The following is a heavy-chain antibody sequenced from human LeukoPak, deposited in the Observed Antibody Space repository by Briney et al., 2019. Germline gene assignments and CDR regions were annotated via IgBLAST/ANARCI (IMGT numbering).Heavy chain of an antibody. CDR2: NSGSGDAT. V-gene: IGHV3-23*01. D-gene: IGHD3-22*01. CDR3: AKSQEDDSSGYHYSDFDY. CDR1: GFTFSSYA. Sequence: GGSLRLSCAASGFTFSSYAMSWVRQAPGKGVEWGAANSGSGDATYYADSVKGGFTISRDKSKNTLYREMNRQRGEDTALYYCAKSQEDDSSGYHYSDFDYWGQGTLVTVSS. J-gene: IGHJ4*02.